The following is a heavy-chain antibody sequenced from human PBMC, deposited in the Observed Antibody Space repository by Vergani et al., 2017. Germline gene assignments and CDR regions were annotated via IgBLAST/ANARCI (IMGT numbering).Heavy chain of an antibody. V-gene: IGHV4-61*02. CDR2: IYTSGST. D-gene: IGHD5-18*01. CDR1: GGSFSTGGQS. Sequence: QVQLQESGPGLVKPSQTLSLTCTVSGGSFSTGGQSWTWLRQSAGKGLEWIGRIYTSGSTNYNPSLKSRVTISVDTSKNQFSLKLSSVTAADTAVYYCASSGYSYGYYFDYWGQGTLVTVSS. CDR3: ASSGYSYGYYFDY. J-gene: IGHJ4*02.